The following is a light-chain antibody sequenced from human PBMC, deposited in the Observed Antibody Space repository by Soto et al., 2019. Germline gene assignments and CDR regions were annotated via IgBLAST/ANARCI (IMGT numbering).Light chain of an antibody. V-gene: IGLV2-14*01. J-gene: IGLJ2*01. CDR1: SSDVGGYNY. CDR3: SSYTGSNTPVV. Sequence: QSALTQPASVSGSPGQSITISCTGTSSDVGGYNYVSWYQQHPGKAPNLIIFDVSNRPSGVSNRFSGSKSGNSASLTTSGLQAEDEADYYCSSYTGSNTPVVFGGGTKLPVL. CDR2: DVS.